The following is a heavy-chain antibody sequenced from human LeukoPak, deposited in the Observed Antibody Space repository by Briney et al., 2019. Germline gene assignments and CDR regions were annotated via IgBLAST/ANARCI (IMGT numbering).Heavy chain of an antibody. D-gene: IGHD6-19*01. CDR3: ARDGRAVAEKYYFDY. J-gene: IGHJ4*02. V-gene: IGHV1-2*06. CDR1: GYTFTGYY. CDR2: INPNSGGT. Sequence: GASVKVSCKASGYTFTGYYMHWVRQAPGQGLEWMGRINPNSGGTNYAQKFQGRVTMTRDTSIGTAYMELSRLRSDDTAVYYCARDGRAVAEKYYFDYWGQGTLVTVSS.